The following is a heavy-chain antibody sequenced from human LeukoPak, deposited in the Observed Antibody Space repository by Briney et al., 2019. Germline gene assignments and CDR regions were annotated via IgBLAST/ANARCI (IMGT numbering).Heavy chain of an antibody. V-gene: IGHV3-73*01. CDR3: TSPGYSSGWYKN. D-gene: IGHD6-19*01. CDR1: GFTFSGSA. J-gene: IGHJ4*02. Sequence: PGGSLKLSCAASGFTFSGSAMHWVRQASGKGLEWVGRIRSKANSYATAYAASVKGRFTISRDDSKNTAYLQMNSLNTEDTAVYYCTSPGYSSGWYKNWGQGTLVTVSS. CDR2: IRSKANSYAT.